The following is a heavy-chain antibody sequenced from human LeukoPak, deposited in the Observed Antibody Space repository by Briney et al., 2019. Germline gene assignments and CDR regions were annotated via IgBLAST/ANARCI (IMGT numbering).Heavy chain of an antibody. Sequence: GGSLRLSCAASGFTFSSYEMNWVRQAPGKGLEWVSYISTSGRSIYYADSVKGRFTISRDNPKNSLYLQMNSLRAEDTAVYYCSGHAAAGDGFDIWGQGTMVTVSS. D-gene: IGHD2-2*01. CDR3: SGHAAAGDGFDI. V-gene: IGHV3-48*03. J-gene: IGHJ3*02. CDR2: ISTSGRSI. CDR1: GFTFSSYE.